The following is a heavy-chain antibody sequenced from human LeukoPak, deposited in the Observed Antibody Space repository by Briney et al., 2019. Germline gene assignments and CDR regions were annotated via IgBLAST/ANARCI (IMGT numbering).Heavy chain of an antibody. CDR1: GDSVSSNSAA. D-gene: IGHD6-13*01. J-gene: IGHJ4*02. CDR3: ARYTSTWVLDY. Sequence: SQTLSLTCALSGDSVSSNSAAWNWIRQPPSRGLEWLGRTYYRSKWYSDYGVSVRGRITINPDTSKNQFSLHLNSVTPEDTAVYYCARYTSTWVLDYWGQGTLVTVSS. CDR2: TYYRSKWYS. V-gene: IGHV6-1*01.